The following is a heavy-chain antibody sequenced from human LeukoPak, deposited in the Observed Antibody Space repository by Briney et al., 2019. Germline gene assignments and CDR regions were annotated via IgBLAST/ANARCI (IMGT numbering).Heavy chain of an antibody. V-gene: IGHV4-59*01. CDR3: ARGRSGGDWFDS. Sequence: SETLSLPCTVFGGSISTYYWTWIRQPPGRGLEWIGYNHYTGSTNHNPSLKSRVTMSVGTSKNQFSLKLSSVTAADTAVYYCARGRSGGDWFDSWGQGTLVTVSS. CDR2: NHYTGST. D-gene: IGHD3-10*01. CDR1: GGSISTYY. J-gene: IGHJ5*01.